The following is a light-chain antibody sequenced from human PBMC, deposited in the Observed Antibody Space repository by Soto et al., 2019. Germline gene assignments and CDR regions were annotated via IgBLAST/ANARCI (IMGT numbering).Light chain of an antibody. CDR1: QDISNY. J-gene: IGKJ1*01. CDR2: AAS. CDR3: QQYYNFPWT. Sequence: VIWMTQSPSFLSASTGDRVTITFRISQDISNYLAWYQQKPGKAPDLLIYAASTLQSGVPSRFRGSGSGTEFTLTISYVESEDFATYYCQQYYNFPWTYGQGTKVDIK. V-gene: IGKV1D-8*01.